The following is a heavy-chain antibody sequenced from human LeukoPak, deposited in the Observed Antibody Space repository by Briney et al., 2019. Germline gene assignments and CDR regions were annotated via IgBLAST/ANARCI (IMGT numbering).Heavy chain of an antibody. CDR1: GYTFTGYY. Sequence: GASVKVSCKASGYTFTGYYMHWVRQAPGQGLEWMRRINPNSGGTNYAQKFQGRVTMTRDTSISTAYMELSRLRSDDTAVYYCARDYDFWSGYFNDAFDIWGQGTMVTVSS. D-gene: IGHD3-3*01. V-gene: IGHV1-2*06. CDR3: ARDYDFWSGYFNDAFDI. CDR2: INPNSGGT. J-gene: IGHJ3*02.